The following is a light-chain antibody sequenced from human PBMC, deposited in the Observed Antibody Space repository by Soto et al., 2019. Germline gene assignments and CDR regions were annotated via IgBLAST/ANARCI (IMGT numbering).Light chain of an antibody. CDR2: STN. J-gene: IGLJ3*02. V-gene: IGLV8-61*01. CDR1: SGSVSTSYY. CDR3: LLYMGSSIWV. Sequence: QAVVTQEPSFSVSPGRTVTLTCGLSSGSVSTSYYPSWYQQTPGQAPRTLIYSTNTRSSGVPDRFSGSILGNKAALTITGAHADDESDYYCLLYMGSSIWVFGGGTKLTVL.